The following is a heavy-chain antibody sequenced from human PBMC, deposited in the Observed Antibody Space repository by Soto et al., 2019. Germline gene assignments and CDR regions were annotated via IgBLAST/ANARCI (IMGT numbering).Heavy chain of an antibody. V-gene: IGHV1-69*13. CDR3: AREDEYDILTGPMGY. J-gene: IGHJ4*02. D-gene: IGHD3-9*01. Sequence: SVKVSCKASGGTFSSYAVSWVRQAPGQGLEWMGGIIPIFGTANYAQKFQGRVTITADESTSTAYMELSSLRSEDTAVYYCAREDEYDILTGPMGYWGQGTLVTVSS. CDR1: GGTFSSYA. CDR2: IIPIFGTA.